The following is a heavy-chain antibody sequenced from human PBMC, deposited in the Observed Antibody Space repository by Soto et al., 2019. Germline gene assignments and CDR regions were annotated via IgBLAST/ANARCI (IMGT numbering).Heavy chain of an antibody. V-gene: IGHV3-23*01. Sequence: EVQLLESGGGLVQPGGSLRLSCAASGLTFSSCAMSWVRQAPGKGLEWVSSITDSGGNTHYADSVKGRFTISRDNSKNTLYLQMSSLRAGDTAVYYCAKYHNLDYWGQGTLVTVSS. CDR2: ITDSGGNT. CDR3: AKYHNLDY. J-gene: IGHJ4*02. D-gene: IGHD3-10*01. CDR1: GLTFSSCA.